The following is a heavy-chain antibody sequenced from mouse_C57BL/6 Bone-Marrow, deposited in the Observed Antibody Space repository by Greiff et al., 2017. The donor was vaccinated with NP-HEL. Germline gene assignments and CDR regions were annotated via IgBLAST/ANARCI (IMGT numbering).Heavy chain of an antibody. J-gene: IGHJ4*01. D-gene: IGHD1-1*02. CDR1: GYTFTSYG. CDR2: IYPRSGNT. V-gene: IGHV1-81*01. CDR3: ARYLVYAMDD. Sequence: VQLQQSGAELARPGASVKLSCKASGYTFTSYGISWVKQRTGQGLEWIGEIYPRSGNTYYNEKFKGKATLTADKSSSTAYMELRSLTSEDSAVYFCARYLVYAMDDWGQGTSGTVSS.